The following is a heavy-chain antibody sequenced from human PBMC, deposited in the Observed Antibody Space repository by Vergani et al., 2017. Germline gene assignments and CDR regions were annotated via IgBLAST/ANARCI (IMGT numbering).Heavy chain of an antibody. CDR2: FDTEDGET. D-gene: IGHD3-10*01. CDR3: GWFGETRGGRKYGMDV. CDR1: GYTPTELS. J-gene: IGHJ6*02. Sequence: QVQLVQSGAEVKKPGASVKVSCKVSGYTPTELSMNWVRQAVGKGLEWMGGFDTEDGETIYAQKFHGRVTMTGDTSIDTVYMELSSLRSEDAAVYYCGWFGETRGGRKYGMDVWGQGTTVTVSS. V-gene: IGHV1-24*01.